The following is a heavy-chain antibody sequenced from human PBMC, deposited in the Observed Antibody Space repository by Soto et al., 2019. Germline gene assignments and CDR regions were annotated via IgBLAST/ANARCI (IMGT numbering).Heavy chain of an antibody. Sequence: ASVKVSCKASGYTFTSYGMSWVRRAPGEGLEWMGWISAYNGNTNYAQKLQGRVTMTTDTSTSTAYMELRSLRSDDTAVYYCARGGLAAWGSSPGMDVWGQGTTVTVSS. D-gene: IGHD6-6*01. J-gene: IGHJ6*02. CDR3: ARGGLAAWGSSPGMDV. CDR1: GYTFTSYG. V-gene: IGHV1-18*01. CDR2: ISAYNGNT.